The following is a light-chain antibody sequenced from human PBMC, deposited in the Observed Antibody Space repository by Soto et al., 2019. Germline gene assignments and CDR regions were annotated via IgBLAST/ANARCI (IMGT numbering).Light chain of an antibody. CDR1: SSEVGGYNY. J-gene: IGLJ2*01. V-gene: IGLV2-14*01. CDR3: SSYTSSSTL. CDR2: EVS. Sequence: QSVLTQPASVSGSPGQSITISCTGTSSEVGGYNYVSWYQQHPGKAPKLMIYEVSNRPSGVSNRFSGSKSGNTASLTISGLQAEDEADYYCSSYTSSSTLIGGGTKLTVL.